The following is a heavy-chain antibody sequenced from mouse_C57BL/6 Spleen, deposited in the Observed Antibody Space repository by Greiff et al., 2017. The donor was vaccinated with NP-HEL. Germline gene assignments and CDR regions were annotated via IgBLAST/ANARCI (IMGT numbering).Heavy chain of an antibody. J-gene: IGHJ4*01. Sequence: QVQLKQSGAELVKPGASVKISCKASGYAFSSYWMNWVKQRPGKGLEWIGQIYPGDGDTNYNGKFKGKATLTADKSSSTAYMQLSSLTSEDSAVYFCARRITTVVATDAMDYWGQGTSVTVSS. V-gene: IGHV1-80*01. CDR2: IYPGDGDT. CDR1: GYAFSSYW. CDR3: ARRITTVVATDAMDY. D-gene: IGHD1-1*01.